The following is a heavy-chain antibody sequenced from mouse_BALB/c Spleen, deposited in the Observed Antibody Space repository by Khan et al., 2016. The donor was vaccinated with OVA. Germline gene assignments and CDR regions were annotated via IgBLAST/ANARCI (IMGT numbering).Heavy chain of an antibody. D-gene: IGHD2-3*01. CDR2: ISTYSGNT. CDR3: TRPAYDGYYDY. J-gene: IGHJ2*01. V-gene: IGHV1S137*01. Sequence: QVRLQQSGPELVRPGVSVKISCKGSGYTFTDYALHWVKQSHAKSLEWIGLISTYSGNTNYKQKFKGKATMTVDKSSSTAYMELARFTSEDSAIYYCTRPAYDGYYDYWGQGTTLTVSS. CDR1: GYTFTDYA.